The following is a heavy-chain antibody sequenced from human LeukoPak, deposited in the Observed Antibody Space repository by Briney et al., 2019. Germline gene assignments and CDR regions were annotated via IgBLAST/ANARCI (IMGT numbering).Heavy chain of an antibody. D-gene: IGHD5-18*01. J-gene: IGHJ3*02. V-gene: IGHV3-53*01. CDR3: AIDTARNDAFDI. CDR1: GFTVSSNY. CDR2: IYSGGST. Sequence: GRSLRLSCAASGFTVSSNYMSWVRQAPGKGLEWVSVIYSGGSTYYADSVKGRFTISRDNSKNTLYLQMNSLRAEDTAVYYCAIDTARNDAFDIWGQGTMVTVSS.